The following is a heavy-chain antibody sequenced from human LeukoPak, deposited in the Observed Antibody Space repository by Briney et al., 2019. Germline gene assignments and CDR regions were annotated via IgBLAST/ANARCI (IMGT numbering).Heavy chain of an antibody. CDR3: ARERDYCSSTSCYHYYYGMDV. CDR1: GFTFSVHP. D-gene: IGHD2-2*01. Sequence: GGSLRLSCAASGFTFSVHPMNWVRQAPGKGLEWVSSISSISSYIYYADSVKGGFTISRDNAKNSLYLQMNSLRAEDTAVYYCARERDYCSSTSCYHYYYGMDVWGQGTTVTVSS. CDR2: ISSISSYI. J-gene: IGHJ6*02. V-gene: IGHV3-21*01.